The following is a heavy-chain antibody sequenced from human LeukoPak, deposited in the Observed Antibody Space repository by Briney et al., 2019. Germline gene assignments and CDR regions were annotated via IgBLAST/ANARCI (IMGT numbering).Heavy chain of an antibody. Sequence: GGSLRLSCAASGFSFSDYSMNWVRQAPGKGLEWVSSISSSSSYIYYADSVKGRFTISRDNSKNTLYLQMNSLRAEDTAVYYCAKDDDWYSSSWRNWFDPWGQGTLVTVSS. V-gene: IGHV3-21*01. CDR1: GFSFSDYS. CDR3: AKDDDWYSSSWRNWFDP. CDR2: ISSSSSYI. J-gene: IGHJ5*02. D-gene: IGHD6-13*01.